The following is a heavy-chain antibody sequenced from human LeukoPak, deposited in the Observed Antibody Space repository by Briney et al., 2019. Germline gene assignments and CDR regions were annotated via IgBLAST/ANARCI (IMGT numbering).Heavy chain of an antibody. CDR3: AKCMSGTGVCLNFDS. Sequence: QSGGSLRLSCEASGFTFSTYAMSWVRQPPGKGLQWVSGISGSDSGTYYTDSVKGRFTISRDNSKNTVYLEIDNLRAEDTAVYYCAKCMSGTGVCLNFDSWGQGILVPVSS. CDR2: ISGSDSGT. V-gene: IGHV3-23*01. J-gene: IGHJ4*02. D-gene: IGHD2-8*02. CDR1: GFTFSTYA.